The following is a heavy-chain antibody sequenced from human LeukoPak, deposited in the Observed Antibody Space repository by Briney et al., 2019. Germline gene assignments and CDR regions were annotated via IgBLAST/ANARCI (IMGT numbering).Heavy chain of an antibody. CDR3: ARDADPPSRYCSGGSCYRGGFDY. CDR1: GGSISSSSYY. CDR2: IYYSGST. V-gene: IGHV4-39*07. J-gene: IGHJ4*02. D-gene: IGHD2-15*01. Sequence: SETLPLTCTVSGGSISSSSYYWGWIRQTPGKGLEWLGSIYYSGSTYYNPSLKSRVTISVDTSKNQFSLKLSSVTAADTAVYYCARDADPPSRYCSGGSCYRGGFDYWGQGTLVTVSS.